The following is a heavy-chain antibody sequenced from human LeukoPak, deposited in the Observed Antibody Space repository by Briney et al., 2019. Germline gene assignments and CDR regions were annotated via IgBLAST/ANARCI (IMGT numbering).Heavy chain of an antibody. CDR2: ISWNSGSI. J-gene: IGHJ4*02. V-gene: IGHV3-9*01. CDR1: GFTFDDYA. Sequence: GGSLRLSCAASGFTFDDYAMHWVRQAPGKGLEWVSGISWNSGSIGYADSVKGRFTISRDNSKNTLYLQMNSLRTEDTAMYYCARDLFAMTQWEQLGYWGQGTLVTVSS. CDR3: ARDLFAMTQWEQLGY. D-gene: IGHD1-26*01.